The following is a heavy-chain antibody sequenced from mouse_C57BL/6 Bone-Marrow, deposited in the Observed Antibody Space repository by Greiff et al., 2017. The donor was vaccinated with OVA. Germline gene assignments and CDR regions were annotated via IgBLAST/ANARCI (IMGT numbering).Heavy chain of an antibody. J-gene: IGHJ3*01. Sequence: EVKLVESGGDLVKPGGSLKLPCAASGFTFSSYGMSWVRQTPDKRLEWVATISSGGSYTYYPDSVKGRFTISRDNAKNTLYLQMSSLKSEDTAMYYCARRLGPAWFAYWGQGTLVTVSA. V-gene: IGHV5-6*02. CDR3: ARRLGPAWFAY. CDR2: ISSGGSYT. D-gene: IGHD4-1*01. CDR1: GFTFSSYG.